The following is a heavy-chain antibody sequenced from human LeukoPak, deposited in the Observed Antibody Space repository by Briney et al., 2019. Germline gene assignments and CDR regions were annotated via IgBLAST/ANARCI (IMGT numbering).Heavy chain of an antibody. CDR2: ISSSSSYI. CDR3: ARGSPAGTGWFDP. J-gene: IGHJ5*02. Sequence: GGSLRLSCAASGFTFSSYSMNWVRQAPGKGLEWVSSISSSSSYIYYADSVKGRFTISRDNAKNSLYLQMNSLRAEDTAVYYCARGSPAGTGWFDPWGQGTLVTVSS. V-gene: IGHV3-21*01. CDR1: GFTFSSYS. D-gene: IGHD6-19*01.